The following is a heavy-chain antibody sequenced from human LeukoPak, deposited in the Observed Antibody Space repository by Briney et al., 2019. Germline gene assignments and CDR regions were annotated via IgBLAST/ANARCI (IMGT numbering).Heavy chain of an antibody. V-gene: IGHV4-34*01. CDR1: GGSFSGYY. D-gene: IGHD3-16*02. Sequence: SETLSLTCAVYGGSFSGYYWSWIRQPPGKGLEWIGEINHSGSTNYNPSLKSRVTISVDTSKNQFSLKLSSVTAADTAVYYCARVPRGYYDYVWGSYRQGYLDYWGQGTLVTVSS. J-gene: IGHJ4*02. CDR2: INHSGST. CDR3: ARVPRGYYDYVWGSYRQGYLDY.